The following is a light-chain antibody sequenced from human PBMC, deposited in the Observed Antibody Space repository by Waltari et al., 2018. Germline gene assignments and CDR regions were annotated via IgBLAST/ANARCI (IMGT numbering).Light chain of an antibody. CDR2: AAS. CDR3: QQYNTWPPST. CDR1: QSSTSN. J-gene: IGKJ2*02. V-gene: IGKV3-15*01. Sequence: EIVMTQSPAALSVSPGERATLSCRASQSSTSNLAWYQHKPGHPPRLLISAASTRATGVPARFSGSGSGTEFSLTISSLQSEDSAIYYCQQYNTWPPSTFGQGTKLEIK.